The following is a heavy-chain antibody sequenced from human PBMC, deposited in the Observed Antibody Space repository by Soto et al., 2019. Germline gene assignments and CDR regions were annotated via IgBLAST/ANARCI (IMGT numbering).Heavy chain of an antibody. CDR1: GGSIRSYY. J-gene: IGHJ6*03. D-gene: IGHD3-16*02. Sequence: QVQLQASGPGLVKPSETLSLTCTVSGGSIRSYYWSWIRQPPGKGLEWIGDIYYSGSTNYNPSLKRRVTISVDKSKLQLSLKLSSVTAADTAVYYCAIVARGELSWQYYYYYVEVWGKGTTVTVSS. CDR3: AIVARGELSWQYYYYYVEV. V-gene: IGHV4-59*01. CDR2: IYYSGST.